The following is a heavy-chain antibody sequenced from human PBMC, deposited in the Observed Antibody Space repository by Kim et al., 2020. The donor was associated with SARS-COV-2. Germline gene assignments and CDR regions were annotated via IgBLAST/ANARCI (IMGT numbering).Heavy chain of an antibody. D-gene: IGHD3-3*01. CDR1: GFTFSDHW. V-gene: IGHV3-74*03. CDR2: INRDGRGT. J-gene: IGHJ6*03. Sequence: GGSLRLSCVASGFTFSDHWMHWVRQTPGKGPVWVSRINRDGRGTTYTDSVKGRFTISRDNAKNTLFLQMNSLRVEDTAVYYCARAGVIPPYGVVPGYMYVWGKGTTVTVSS. CDR3: ARAGVIPPYGVVPGYMYV.